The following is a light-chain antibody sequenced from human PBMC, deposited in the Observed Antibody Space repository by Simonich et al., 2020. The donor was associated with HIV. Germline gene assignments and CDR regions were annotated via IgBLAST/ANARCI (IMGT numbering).Light chain of an antibody. Sequence: DIVMTQSPLSLPVTPGEPASISCRSRQSPLSSNGYKYFDWYLQKPGQSPQLLIYLGSNRAYGGPDRFSGSGSGTDFTLKISRVEAEDVGVYYCMQARQTPFTFGPGTKVDIK. CDR3: MQARQTPFT. J-gene: IGKJ3*01. CDR1: QSPLSSNGYKY. CDR2: LGS. V-gene: IGKV2-28*01.